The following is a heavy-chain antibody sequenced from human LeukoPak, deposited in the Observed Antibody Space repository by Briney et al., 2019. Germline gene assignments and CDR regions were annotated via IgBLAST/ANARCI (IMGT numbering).Heavy chain of an antibody. CDR3: ARGYGDYA. Sequence: PSETLSLTCTVPGGSISSYYWSWIRQPPGKGLEWIGYIYYSGSTNYSPSLKSRVTISVDTSKNQFSLKLSSVTAADTAVYYCARGYGDYAWGQGTLVTVSS. J-gene: IGHJ5*02. V-gene: IGHV4-59*01. CDR2: IYYSGST. D-gene: IGHD4-17*01. CDR1: GGSISSYY.